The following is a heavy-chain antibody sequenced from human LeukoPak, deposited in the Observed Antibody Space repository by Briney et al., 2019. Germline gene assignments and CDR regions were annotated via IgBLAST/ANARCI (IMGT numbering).Heavy chain of an antibody. CDR2: IHRGGSP. CDR1: LDSTTSNF. J-gene: IGHJ4*02. CDR3: AREILGGFNPGAY. V-gene: IGHV4-4*08. Sequence: PSETLSLTCTVSLDSTTSNFWSWVRQPPGKGLEWIGEIHRGGSPHYNPYLQSRVTISIDMYRNQIVLELSSVTAADTAVYYCAREILGGFNPGAYWGQGTLVSVSS. D-gene: IGHD1-14*01.